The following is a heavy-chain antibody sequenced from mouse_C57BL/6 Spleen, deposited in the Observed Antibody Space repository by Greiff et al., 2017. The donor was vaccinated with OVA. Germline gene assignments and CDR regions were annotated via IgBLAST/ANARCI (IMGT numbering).Heavy chain of an antibody. J-gene: IGHJ1*03. Sequence: VQLQQPGAELVKPGASVKMSCKASGYTFTSYWITWVKQRPGQGLAWIGDIYPGSGSTNYNEKFKSKATLTVDTSSSTAYMQLSSLTSEDSAVYYCARIDYGSWYFDVWGTGTTVTVSS. V-gene: IGHV1-55*01. CDR2: IYPGSGST. CDR1: GYTFTSYW. D-gene: IGHD1-1*01. CDR3: ARIDYGSWYFDV.